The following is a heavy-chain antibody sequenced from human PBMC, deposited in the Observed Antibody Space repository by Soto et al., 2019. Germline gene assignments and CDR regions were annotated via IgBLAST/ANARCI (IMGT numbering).Heavy chain of an antibody. Sequence: GGSLRLSCAASGFTFSSYSMNWVRQAPGKGLEWVSYISSSSSTIYYADSVKGRFTISRDNAKNSLYLQMNSLRAEDTAVYYCARDAHDTHGRSYPYSLDSWGQGTLVIVA. CDR2: ISSSSSTI. J-gene: IGHJ4*02. V-gene: IGHV3-48*01. CDR3: ARDAHDTHGRSYPYSLDS. D-gene: IGHD3-16*01. CDR1: GFTFSSYS.